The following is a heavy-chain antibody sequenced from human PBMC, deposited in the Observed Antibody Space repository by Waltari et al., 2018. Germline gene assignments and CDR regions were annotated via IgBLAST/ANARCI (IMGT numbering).Heavy chain of an antibody. CDR2: IIPIFVSE. D-gene: IGHD6-19*01. CDR3: ATAYSSGWPRGLYFQH. Sequence: QVHLVQSGAEVKKPGSSVKVSCKASGGTFRSYAISWVRQAPGQGLEWMGGIIPIFVSENYAKKFQGRVTMTEDTSTDTDYRELSSLRAEDTAVYYCATAYSSGWPRGLYFQHWGQGTLVTVSS. CDR1: GGTFRSYA. J-gene: IGHJ1*01. V-gene: IGHV1-69*06.